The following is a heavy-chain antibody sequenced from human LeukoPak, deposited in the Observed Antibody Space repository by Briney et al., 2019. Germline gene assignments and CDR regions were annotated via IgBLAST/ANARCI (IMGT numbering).Heavy chain of an antibody. V-gene: IGHV3-7*01. J-gene: IGHJ4*02. CDR3: AKDLASTGALDL. CDR1: GFTFSAYW. D-gene: IGHD1-14*01. CDR2: IREDGDQT. Sequence: GGSLRLSCAASGFTFSAYWMHWVRQAPGKGLDWLADIREDGDQTYYADSVKGRFTISRDNAKNSLYLQLNSLGAEDTAVYYCAKDLASTGALDLWGQGTLVTVSS.